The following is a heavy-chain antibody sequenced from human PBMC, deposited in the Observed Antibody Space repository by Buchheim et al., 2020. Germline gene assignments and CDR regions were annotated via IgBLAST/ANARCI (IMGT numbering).Heavy chain of an antibody. CDR2: IYHSGGT. J-gene: IGHJ5*01. V-gene: IGHV4-39*01. CDR3: ATSNWFDP. Sequence: QLQLQESGPGLVKPSETLSLTCSVSGGSISGSSSYWGWVRQPPGRGLEWIGSIYHSGGTYYNPSLKSRVTISVDTSRNQFSLKMSYVTAADTAVYYCATSNWFDPWGQGTL. CDR1: GGSISGSSSY.